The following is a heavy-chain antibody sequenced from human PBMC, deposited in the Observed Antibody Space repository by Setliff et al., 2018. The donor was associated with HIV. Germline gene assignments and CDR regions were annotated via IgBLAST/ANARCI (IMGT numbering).Heavy chain of an antibody. CDR1: GYTFTSYY. D-gene: IGHD3-3*01. CDR3: ARGYYNFWSGYYDSRFPNPIDAFDI. J-gene: IGHJ3*02. Sequence: ASVKVSCKASGYTFTSYYMHWVRQAPGQGLEWMGIINPSGGSTSYAQKFQGRVTMTRDTSTSTVYMELSSLRSEDTAVYYCARGYYNFWSGYYDSRFPNPIDAFDIWGQGTMGT. V-gene: IGHV1-46*01. CDR2: INPSGGST.